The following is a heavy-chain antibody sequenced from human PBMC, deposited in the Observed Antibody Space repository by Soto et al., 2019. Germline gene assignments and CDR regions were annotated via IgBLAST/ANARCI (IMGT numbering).Heavy chain of an antibody. J-gene: IGHJ4*02. CDR3: ARADPDASVGY. Sequence: TSETLSLTCTVSGGSMSSHYWTWLRQPPGKGLEWIGYISYSGSTCYNPSLKSRVTISADTSRNQFSLKLSSVIAADTAVYYCARADPDASVGYWGQGTLVTVSS. CDR1: GGSMSSHY. D-gene: IGHD3-16*01. V-gene: IGHV4-59*11. CDR2: ISYSGST.